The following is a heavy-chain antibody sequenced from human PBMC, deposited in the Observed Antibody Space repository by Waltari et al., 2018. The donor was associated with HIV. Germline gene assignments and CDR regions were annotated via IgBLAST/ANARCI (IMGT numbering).Heavy chain of an antibody. V-gene: IGHV4-39*01. CDR2: IYYSGGT. D-gene: IGHD5-18*01. CDR1: GGSISSSSYY. CDR3: ARVQTGVDTAMVNRYFDL. J-gene: IGHJ2*01. Sequence: QLQLQESGPGLVKPSETLSLTCTVSGGSISSSSYYWGWIRQPPGKGLEWIGSIYYSGGTYYHPSLTSRVTISVDTSKNQFSLKLSSVTAADTAVYYCARVQTGVDTAMVNRYFDLWGRGTLVTVSS.